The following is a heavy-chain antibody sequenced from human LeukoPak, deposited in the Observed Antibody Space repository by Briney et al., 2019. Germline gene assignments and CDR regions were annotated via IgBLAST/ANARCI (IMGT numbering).Heavy chain of an antibody. CDR1: GGSISSSNW. CDR3: VRDSQVAVVSATDY. CDR2: IYHSGST. Sequence: SGTLSLTCAVSGGSISSSNWWSWVRQPPGKGLEWIGEIYHSGSTNYNPSLKSRVTISVDTSDNQVSLRLTSVIAADTAIYYCVRDSQVAVVSATDYWGQGALVTVSS. D-gene: IGHD2-21*01. V-gene: IGHV4-4*02. J-gene: IGHJ4*02.